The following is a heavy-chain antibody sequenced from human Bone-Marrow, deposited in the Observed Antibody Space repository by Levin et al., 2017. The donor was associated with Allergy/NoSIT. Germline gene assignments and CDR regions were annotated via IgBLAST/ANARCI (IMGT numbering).Heavy chain of an antibody. CDR2: IYYSGST. Sequence: RAGGSLRLSCTVSGGSISSSGYGWGWIRQPPGKGLEWIGTIYYSGSTYYNPSLKSRVTISADTSKNQFSLKLRSVTAADTAVYYCATYVGPGSAFDIWGQGTMVTVSS. CDR3: ATYVGPGSAFDI. V-gene: IGHV4-39*01. CDR1: GGSISSSGYG. D-gene: IGHD1-26*01. J-gene: IGHJ3*02.